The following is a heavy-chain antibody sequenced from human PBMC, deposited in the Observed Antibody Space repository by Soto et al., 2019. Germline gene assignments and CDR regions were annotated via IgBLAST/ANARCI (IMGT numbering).Heavy chain of an antibody. CDR1: GFTFSSYS. V-gene: IGHV3-48*02. CDR2: ISSSSSTI. J-gene: IGHJ6*02. Sequence: TGGSLRLSCAASGFTFSSYSMNWVRQAPGKGLEWVSYISSSSSTIYYADSVKGRFTISRDNAKNSLYLQMNSLRDEDTAVYYCARDLTPPDYFWSGYYAHGMDVWGQGTTVTVSS. CDR3: ARDLTPPDYFWSGYYAHGMDV. D-gene: IGHD3-3*01.